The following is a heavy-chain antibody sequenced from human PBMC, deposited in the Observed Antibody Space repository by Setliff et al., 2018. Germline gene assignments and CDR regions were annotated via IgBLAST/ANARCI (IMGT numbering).Heavy chain of an antibody. CDR3: ARGRRDGYKAGFDP. V-gene: IGHV5-51*01. D-gene: IGHD5-12*01. Sequence: PGESLTISCQGSGYSFTSHYIAWVRQMPGKGLEWVGIIYPRDSDTRYSPSFQGQVTISADRSFSTAYLQWSSLKASDSAIYYCARGRRDGYKAGFDPWGQGTLVTVSS. CDR1: GYSFTSHY. CDR2: IYPRDSDT. J-gene: IGHJ5*02.